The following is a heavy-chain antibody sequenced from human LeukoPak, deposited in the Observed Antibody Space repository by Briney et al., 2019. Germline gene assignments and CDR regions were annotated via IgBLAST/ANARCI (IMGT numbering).Heavy chain of an antibody. J-gene: IGHJ5*02. CDR3: ARDLWFGELLYH. CDR1: GFTFSSYA. Sequence: PGGSLRLSCAASGFTFSSYAMSWVRQAPGKGLVWVSRINSDGSSTSYVDSVKGRFTISRDNAKNTLYLQMNSLRAEDTAVYYCARDLWFGELLYHWGQGTLVTVSS. CDR2: INSDGSST. D-gene: IGHD3-10*01. V-gene: IGHV3-74*01.